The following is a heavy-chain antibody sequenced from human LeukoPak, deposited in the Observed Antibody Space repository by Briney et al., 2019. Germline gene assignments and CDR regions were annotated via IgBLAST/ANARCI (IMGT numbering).Heavy chain of an antibody. Sequence: PGGSLRLSCAASGFTVSSNYMSWVRQAPGKGLEWVSVIYSGGSTYYADSVKGRFTISRDNSKNTLYLQMNSPRADDTAVYYCGRGIVGATWGQGTLVTVSS. J-gene: IGHJ4*02. V-gene: IGHV3-53*01. D-gene: IGHD1-26*01. CDR2: IYSGGST. CDR1: GFTVSSNY. CDR3: GRGIVGAT.